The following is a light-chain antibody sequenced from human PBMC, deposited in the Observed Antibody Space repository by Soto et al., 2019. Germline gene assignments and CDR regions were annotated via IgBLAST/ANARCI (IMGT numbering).Light chain of an antibody. Sequence: DLQMTQSPSSVSASVGYRVTITCRASQDIDTWLAWYQQRPGKAPKLLIYAASSLRSGVPSRFSGSGSGTDFTLTISSLQPEDFATYCCEEADSLPLTFGGRTKVEIK. J-gene: IGKJ4*01. CDR1: QDIDTW. CDR2: AAS. V-gene: IGKV1-12*01. CDR3: EEADSLPLT.